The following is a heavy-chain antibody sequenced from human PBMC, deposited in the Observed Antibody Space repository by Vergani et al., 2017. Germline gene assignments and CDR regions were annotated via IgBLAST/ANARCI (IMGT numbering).Heavy chain of an antibody. CDR2: IYHSGGA. CDR1: GGSITSSSHY. D-gene: IGHD3-9*01. J-gene: IGHJ4*02. CDR3: ARTESFILRYFHWAL. Sequence: QLHLQESGPGLVKPSETLSLTCTVSGGSITSSSHYWGWIRQPPGKGLEWIGNIYHSGGAYYNPSLKGRVTISVDTSKNQFSLEVTSVTAADTAIYFCARTESFILRYFHWALWGQGTLVTVSS. V-gene: IGHV4-39*01.